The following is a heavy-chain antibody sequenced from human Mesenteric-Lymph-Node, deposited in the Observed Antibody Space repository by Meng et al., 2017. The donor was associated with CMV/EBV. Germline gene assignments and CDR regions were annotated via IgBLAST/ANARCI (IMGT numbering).Heavy chain of an antibody. CDR3: ARSIAEVYGMDV. V-gene: IGHV3-53*01. CDR2: VSGGGRI. CDR1: DFTVSSHY. Sequence: GGSLRLSCAAFDFTVSSHYMSWVRQAPGKGLEWVSFVSGGGRIHYADSVKGRFTISRDNSENTLYLQMTGLRAEDTAVYYCARSIAEVYGMDVWGQGTTVTVSS. J-gene: IGHJ6*02. D-gene: IGHD6-6*01.